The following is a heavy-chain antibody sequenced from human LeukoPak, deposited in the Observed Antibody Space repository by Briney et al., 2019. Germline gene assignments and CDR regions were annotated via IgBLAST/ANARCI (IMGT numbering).Heavy chain of an antibody. D-gene: IGHD4-11*01. J-gene: IGHJ4*02. Sequence: GGSLRLSCAASGFTFSSYWMSWVRQAPGKGLEWVANINQDGNEKYCVDSLKGRFTISRDNAESSLYLQMNSLRAEDTAVYFCVRDGHYTIYGLGFDFWGLGALVTVSS. CDR3: VRDGHYTIYGLGFDF. V-gene: IGHV3-7*01. CDR1: GFTFSSYW. CDR2: INQDGNEK.